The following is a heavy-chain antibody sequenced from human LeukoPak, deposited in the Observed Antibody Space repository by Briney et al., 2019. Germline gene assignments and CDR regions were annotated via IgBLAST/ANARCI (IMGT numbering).Heavy chain of an antibody. Sequence: GGSLRLSCAASGFTFSSYAMSWVRQAPGKGLEWVSAISGSGGSTYYADSVKGRFTISRDNSKNTLYLQMNSLRAEDTAVYYCAKDRRGCSSTSCYYRFDYWGQGTLVTVSS. D-gene: IGHD2-2*01. V-gene: IGHV3-23*01. J-gene: IGHJ4*02. CDR2: ISGSGGST. CDR3: AKDRRGCSSTSCYYRFDY. CDR1: GFTFSSYA.